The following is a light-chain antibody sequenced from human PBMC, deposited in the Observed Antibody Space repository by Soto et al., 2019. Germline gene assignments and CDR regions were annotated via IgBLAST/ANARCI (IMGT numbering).Light chain of an antibody. V-gene: IGKV1-39*01. CDR1: QSISSY. J-gene: IGKJ1*01. Sequence: DIHMTQSPSSLSASVGDRVTITCRASQSISSYLHWYQQRPGKTPKLLIYAASNLQSGVPSRFSASGSGTDFTLTLNSLQPEDFATYYCQQGYNTPWTFGQGTKVDIK. CDR3: QQGYNTPWT. CDR2: AAS.